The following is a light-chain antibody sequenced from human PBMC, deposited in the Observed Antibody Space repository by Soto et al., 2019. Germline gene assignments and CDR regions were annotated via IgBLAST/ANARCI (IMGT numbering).Light chain of an antibody. Sequence: QSVLTQPASVSGSPGQSITISCTGTSSYVGGYNYVSWYQQHPGKAPKLMIYDVSNRPSGVSNRFPGSKSGNTASLTISGLQAEDEADYYCSSYTSSSTLYVFGTGTKVTVL. V-gene: IGLV2-14*01. CDR1: SSYVGGYNY. J-gene: IGLJ1*01. CDR3: SSYTSSSTLYV. CDR2: DVS.